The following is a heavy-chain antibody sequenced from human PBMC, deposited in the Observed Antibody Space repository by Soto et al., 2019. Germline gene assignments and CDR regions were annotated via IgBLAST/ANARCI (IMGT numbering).Heavy chain of an antibody. D-gene: IGHD6-13*01. Sequence: PSETLSLTCAVYGGSFSGYYWSWIRQPPGKGLEWIGEINHSGSTNYNPSLKSRVTISVDTSKNQFSLKLSSVTAADTAVYYCARRRHGYSSSWYLGWFDPWGQGTLVTVSS. J-gene: IGHJ5*02. CDR1: GGSFSGYY. CDR3: ARRRHGYSSSWYLGWFDP. V-gene: IGHV4-34*01. CDR2: INHSGST.